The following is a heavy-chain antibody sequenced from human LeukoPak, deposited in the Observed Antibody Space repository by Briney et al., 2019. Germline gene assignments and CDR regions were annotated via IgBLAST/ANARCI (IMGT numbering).Heavy chain of an antibody. Sequence: PSETLSLTCAVSGYSISSGYYWGWIRQPPGKGLEWIGSIYHSGSTYYNPSLKSRVTISVDTSKNQFSLKLSSVTAADTAVYYCARHVKMLPSVWFDPWGQGTLVTVSS. CDR1: GYSISSGYY. V-gene: IGHV4-38-2*01. D-gene: IGHD3-16*01. CDR3: ARHVKMLPSVWFDP. J-gene: IGHJ5*02. CDR2: IYHSGST.